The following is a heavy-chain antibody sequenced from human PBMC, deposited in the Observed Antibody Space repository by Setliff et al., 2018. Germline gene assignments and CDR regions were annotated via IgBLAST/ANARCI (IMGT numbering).Heavy chain of an antibody. CDR3: ARVSRTIVAARGFDY. CDR1: GYTFTGYY. J-gene: IGHJ4*02. CDR2: INPNSGGT. D-gene: IGHD1-26*01. V-gene: IGHV1-2*06. Sequence: ASVKVSCKASGYTFTGYYMHWVRQAPGQGLEWMGRINPNSGGTNYAQKFQGRVTITADKSTSTAYMELSSLRSEDTAVYYCARVSRTIVAARGFDYWGQGTLVTVSS.